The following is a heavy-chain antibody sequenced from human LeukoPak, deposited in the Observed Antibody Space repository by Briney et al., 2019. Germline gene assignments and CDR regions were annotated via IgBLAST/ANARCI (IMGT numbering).Heavy chain of an antibody. CDR2: IKQDGSEK. Sequence: AGGSLRLSCVASGITFSSYWMSWVRQAPGKGLEWVANIKQDGSEKYYVDSLKGRFTISRDNAKNSLYLQMNSLTDEDTAIYYCARSLRVAVAASYWGQGTLVTVSS. J-gene: IGHJ4*02. D-gene: IGHD6-19*01. V-gene: IGHV3-7*01. CDR1: GITFSSYW. CDR3: ARSLRVAVAASY.